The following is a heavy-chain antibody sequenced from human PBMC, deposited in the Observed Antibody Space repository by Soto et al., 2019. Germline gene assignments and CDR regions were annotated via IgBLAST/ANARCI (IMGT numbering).Heavy chain of an antibody. J-gene: IGHJ4*02. D-gene: IGHD4-4*01. CDR2: ISYDGSNK. CDR3: AKDRYSNYGAPGDY. V-gene: IGHV3-30*18. CDR1: GFTFSSYG. Sequence: GGSLRLSCAASGFTFSSYGMHWVRQAPGKGLEWVAVISYDGSNKYYADSVKGRFTISRDNSKNTLYLQMNSLRAEDTAVYYCAKDRYSNYGAPGDYWGQGTLVTVSS.